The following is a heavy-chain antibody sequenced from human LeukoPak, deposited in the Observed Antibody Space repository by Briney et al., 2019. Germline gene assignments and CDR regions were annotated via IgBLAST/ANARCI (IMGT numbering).Heavy chain of an antibody. V-gene: IGHV3-33*01. CDR3: ARTGDTERFDF. Sequence: GGSLRLSCAASGFTFRNYGMHWVRQAPGKGLEWVALIRYDGSKKDYADSVKGRFPISRDNSKNTLYLQMDSLRAEDTAVYYCARTGDTERFDFWDQGTLVTVSS. CDR1: GFTFRNYG. J-gene: IGHJ4*02. D-gene: IGHD5-18*01. CDR2: IRYDGSKK.